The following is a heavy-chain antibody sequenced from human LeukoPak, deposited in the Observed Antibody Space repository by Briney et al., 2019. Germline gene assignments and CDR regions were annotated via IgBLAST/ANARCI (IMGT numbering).Heavy chain of an antibody. D-gene: IGHD3-3*01. CDR1: GYTFTSYD. V-gene: IGHV1-2*02. CDR2: INPNSGGT. CDR3: ARVGYYDFPTYYFDY. Sequence: ASVKVSCKASGYTFTSYDINWVRQATGQGLEWMGWINPNSGGTNYAQKFQGRVTMTRDTSISTAYMELSRLRSDDTAVYYCARVGYYDFPTYYFDYWGQGTLVTVSS. J-gene: IGHJ4*02.